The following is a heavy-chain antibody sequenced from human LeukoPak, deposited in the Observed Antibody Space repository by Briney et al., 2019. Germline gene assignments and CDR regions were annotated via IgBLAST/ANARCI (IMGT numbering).Heavy chain of an antibody. CDR3: ARGQQLVYFRFDP. CDR1: GASISSSY. Sequence: SETLSLTCSVSGASISSSYWSWIRQPPGKGLEWIGYIYHSGDTNSNPSLKSRVTISMDTSKNHFSLKLTSVTAADTAVYYCARGQQLVYFRFDPWGQGTLVTVSS. CDR2: IYHSGDT. V-gene: IGHV4-59*08. J-gene: IGHJ5*02. D-gene: IGHD6-13*01.